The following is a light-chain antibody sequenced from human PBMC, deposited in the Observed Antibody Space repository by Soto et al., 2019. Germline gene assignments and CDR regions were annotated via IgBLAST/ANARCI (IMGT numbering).Light chain of an antibody. CDR2: WAS. CDR3: QQCYNTPRT. Sequence: DIVMTQSPDSLAVSLGERATINCKSSQSVLYSSNNKNYLAWYQQKPGQPPKLLIYWASTRESGVPDRFSGSGSGTDFTLTISSLQAEDVAVYYCQQCYNTPRTFGQGTKVEIK. V-gene: IGKV4-1*01. J-gene: IGKJ1*01. CDR1: QSVLYSSNNKNY.